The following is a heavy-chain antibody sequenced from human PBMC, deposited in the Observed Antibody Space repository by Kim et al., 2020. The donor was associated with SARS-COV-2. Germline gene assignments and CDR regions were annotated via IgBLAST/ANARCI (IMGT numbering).Heavy chain of an antibody. CDR2: IYYSGST. J-gene: IGHJ4*01. V-gene: IGHV4-59*01. Sequence: SETLSLTCTVSGGSISSYYWNWIRQPPGKGLEWIGYIYYSGSTNYNPSLKSRVTISVDTSKNQFSLKLSSVTAVDTAIYYCARGNSYYYDRSGYWVIDY. CDR1: GGSISSYY. D-gene: IGHD3-22*01. CDR3: ARGNSYYYDRSGYWVIDY.